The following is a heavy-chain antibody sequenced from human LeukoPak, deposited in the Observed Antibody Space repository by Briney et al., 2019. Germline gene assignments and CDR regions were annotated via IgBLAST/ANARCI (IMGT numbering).Heavy chain of an antibody. Sequence: SETLSLTCTVSGGSISSSSYYWGWIRQPPGKGLEWIGSIYYSGSTYYNPSLNSRVTISVDTSKNQFSLKLSSVPAADTAVYYCARHLSGWPPRVTLPFDYWGQGTLVTVSS. V-gene: IGHV4-39*01. CDR1: GGSISSSSYY. D-gene: IGHD6-19*01. CDR2: IYYSGST. CDR3: ARHLSGWPPRVTLPFDY. J-gene: IGHJ4*02.